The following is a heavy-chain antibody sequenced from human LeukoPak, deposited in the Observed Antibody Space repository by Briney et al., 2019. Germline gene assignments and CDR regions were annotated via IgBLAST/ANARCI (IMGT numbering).Heavy chain of an antibody. V-gene: IGHV3-74*03. CDR1: RFTFSNNW. D-gene: IGHD2-2*01. CDR2: INSDGSNT. J-gene: IGHJ5*02. CDR3: ARAFSSLGLDP. Sequence: PGGSLRLSCAASRFTFSNNWMHWVRQAPGKGLVWVSCINSDGSNTKYADSVKGRFTVSRDNAKNTLYLQMNSLRVEDTALYYCARAFSSLGLDPWGQGTLVTVSS.